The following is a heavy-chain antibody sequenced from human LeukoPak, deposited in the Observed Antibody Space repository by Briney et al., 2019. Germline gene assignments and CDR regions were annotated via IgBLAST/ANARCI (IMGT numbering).Heavy chain of an antibody. CDR3: ARDDYDILTGYPNWFDP. D-gene: IGHD3-9*01. CDR2: IIPIFGTA. V-gene: IGHV1-69*06. Sequence: ASVKVFCKASGGTFSSYAISWERQAPGQGLEWMGGIIPIFGTANYAQKFQGRVTITADKSTSTAYMELSSLRSEDTAVYYCARDDYDILTGYPNWFDPWGQGTLVTVSS. J-gene: IGHJ5*02. CDR1: GGTFSSYA.